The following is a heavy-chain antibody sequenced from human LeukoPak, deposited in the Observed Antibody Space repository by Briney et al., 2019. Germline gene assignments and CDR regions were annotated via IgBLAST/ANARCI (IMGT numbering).Heavy chain of an antibody. CDR3: ARGVRGVIIGNWFDP. D-gene: IGHD3-10*01. CDR1: GDSVSSNSAA. J-gene: IGHJ5*02. CDR2: TYYRSKWYN. V-gene: IGHV6-1*01. Sequence: SQTLSLTCALSGDSVSSNSAAWNWSRQSPSRGLEWLGRTYYRSKWYNDYAVSVKSRITINPDTSKNQLSLQLNSVTPEDTAVYYCARGVRGVIIGNWFDPWGQGTLVTVSS.